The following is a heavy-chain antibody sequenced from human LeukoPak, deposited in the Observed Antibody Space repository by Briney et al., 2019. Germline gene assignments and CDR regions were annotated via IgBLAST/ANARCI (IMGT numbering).Heavy chain of an antibody. V-gene: IGHV3-23*01. D-gene: IGHD6-19*01. CDR2: ISGSGGST. Sequence: EGPLRLSCAASGFTFSSYVLSWVRQAPGKGLEWVSAISGSGGSTYYADSVKGRFTISRDNSKNTLYLQMNSLRAEDTAVYYCAKVKQGLVINRGYWGQGTLVTVSS. CDR1: GFTFSSYV. J-gene: IGHJ4*02. CDR3: AKVKQGLVINRGY.